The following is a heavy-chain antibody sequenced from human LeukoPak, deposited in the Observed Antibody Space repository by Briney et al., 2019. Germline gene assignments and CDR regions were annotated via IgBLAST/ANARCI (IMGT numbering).Heavy chain of an antibody. D-gene: IGHD6-13*01. Sequence: NPSETLSLTCAVYGGSFSGYSWSWIRQPPGKGLEWIGEISHSGSTNYNPSLKSRVTISVDTSKNQFSLKLSSVTAADTAVYYCARGRVSSWYSPRYFDYWGQGTLVTVSS. CDR1: GGSFSGYS. CDR2: ISHSGST. J-gene: IGHJ4*02. V-gene: IGHV4-34*01. CDR3: ARGRVSSWYSPRYFDY.